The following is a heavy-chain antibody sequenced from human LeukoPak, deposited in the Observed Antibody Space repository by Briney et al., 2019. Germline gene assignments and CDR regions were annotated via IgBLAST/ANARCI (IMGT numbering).Heavy chain of an antibody. CDR1: GGTFSSYA. CDR2: IIPIFGIA. Sequence: SVKVSCKASGGTFSSYAISWVRQAPGQGLEWMGRIIPIFGIANYAQKFQGRATITADKSTSTAYMELSSLRSEDTAVYYCASLGSSKEWRESFDYWGQGTLVTVSS. D-gene: IGHD2-2*01. CDR3: ASLGSSKEWRESFDY. V-gene: IGHV1-69*04. J-gene: IGHJ4*02.